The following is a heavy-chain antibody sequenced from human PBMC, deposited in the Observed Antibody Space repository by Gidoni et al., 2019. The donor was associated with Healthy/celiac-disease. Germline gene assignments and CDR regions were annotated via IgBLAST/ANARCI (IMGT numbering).Heavy chain of an antibody. D-gene: IGHD3-22*01. CDR2: IYYSGST. CDR3: ARPGYYDSSGYLETRNWYFDL. J-gene: IGHJ2*01. CDR1: GRSISSSSYY. V-gene: IGHV4-39*01. Sequence: QLQLQESGPGLVKPSETLSLTCPVSGRSISSSSYYWCWIRQPPGKGLEWIGSIYYSGSTYYNPSLKSRVTISVDTSKNQFSLKLSSVTAADTAVYYCARPGYYDSSGYLETRNWYFDLWGRGTLVTVSS.